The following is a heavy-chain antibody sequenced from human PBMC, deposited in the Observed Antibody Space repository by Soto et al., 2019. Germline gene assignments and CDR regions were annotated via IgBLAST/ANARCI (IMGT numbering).Heavy chain of an antibody. V-gene: IGHV3-23*01. D-gene: IGHD5-18*01. CDR2: ISGGGDGT. Sequence: EVQVLESGGGVVHPGGSLRLSCAASGFTFSWFAMSWVRQAPGKGLEYVSPISGGGDGTFYADSGKGRFTISRDNSKKRVYPHMTSLRAEDTAVYYCAQMSGCTYGEYRFAYWGQGTVVSVSS. CDR1: GFTFSWFA. J-gene: IGHJ4*02. CDR3: AQMSGCTYGEYRFAY.